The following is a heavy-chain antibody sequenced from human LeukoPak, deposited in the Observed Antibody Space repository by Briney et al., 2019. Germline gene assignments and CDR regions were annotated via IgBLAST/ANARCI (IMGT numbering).Heavy chain of an antibody. CDR2: IYSGGST. D-gene: IGHD5-24*01. Sequence: GGSLRLSCAASGFTVSSNYMSWVRQAPGKGLEWVSVIYSGGSTYYADSVKGRFTISRDNSKNTLYLQMNSLRAEDTAVYYCARDREMATIGVFDYWGQGTLGTVSS. CDR3: ARDREMATIGVFDY. J-gene: IGHJ4*02. V-gene: IGHV3-66*02. CDR1: GFTVSSNY.